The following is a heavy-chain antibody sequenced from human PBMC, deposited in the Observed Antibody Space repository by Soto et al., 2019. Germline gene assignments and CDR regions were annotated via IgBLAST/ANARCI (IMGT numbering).Heavy chain of an antibody. J-gene: IGHJ5*02. CDR3: AGDGGDYSGSSSRHRGYNWFDP. V-gene: IGHV1-69*12. CDR1: GGTFSSYA. D-gene: IGHD1-26*01. Sequence: QVQLVQSGAEVKKPGSSVKVSCKASGGTFSSYAISWVRQAPGQGLEWMGGIIPIFGTANYAQKFQGRVTIAAAESSSTASVALSSLRSEGTAVYYCAGDGGDYSGSSSRHRGYNWFDPWGQGTLVTVSS. CDR2: IIPIFGTA.